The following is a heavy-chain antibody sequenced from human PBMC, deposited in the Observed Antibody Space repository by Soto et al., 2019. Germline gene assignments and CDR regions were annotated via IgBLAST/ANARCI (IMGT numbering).Heavy chain of an antibody. CDR2: INAGNGNT. D-gene: IGHD6-19*01. CDR3: AGVRGWYHLDY. V-gene: IGHV1-3*05. J-gene: IGHJ4*02. CDR1: GYTFTSYA. Sequence: QVQLVQSGAEEKKPGASVKVSCKASGYTFTSYAMHWVRQAPGQRLEWMGWINAGNGNTKYSQKCQGRVTITRDTSASTAYRELSSLRSEDTAVYYCAGVRGWYHLDYWGQGTMVTVSS.